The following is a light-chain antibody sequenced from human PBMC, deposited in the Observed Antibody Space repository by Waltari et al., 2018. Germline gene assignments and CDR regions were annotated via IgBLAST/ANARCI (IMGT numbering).Light chain of an antibody. J-gene: IGKJ4*01. Sequence: ETVMTPSPATLSAFPGERVTLSCGASQSISSHLAWYQQKPGQPPRLVIYSASSRATGVPVRFSGSGSGTDFTLTISSLQSEDFAVYYCQQYNNWPLTFGGGTKVEL. V-gene: IGKV3-15*01. CDR2: SAS. CDR3: QQYNNWPLT. CDR1: QSISSH.